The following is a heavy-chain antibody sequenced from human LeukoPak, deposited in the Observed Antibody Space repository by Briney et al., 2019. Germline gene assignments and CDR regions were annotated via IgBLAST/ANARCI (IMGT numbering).Heavy chain of an antibody. CDR3: AKDRDIILMGHGMDV. CDR2: INGDGNTI. Sequence: GGSLRLSCAASGFTFSSYWMHWVRQAPGKGLVWVSRINGDGNTINYADSVRGRFTISRDNSKNTLYLQMNNLRAEDTAVYYCAKDRDIILMGHGMDVWGQGTTVTVFS. J-gene: IGHJ6*02. CDR1: GFTFSSYW. D-gene: IGHD3-10*01. V-gene: IGHV3-74*01.